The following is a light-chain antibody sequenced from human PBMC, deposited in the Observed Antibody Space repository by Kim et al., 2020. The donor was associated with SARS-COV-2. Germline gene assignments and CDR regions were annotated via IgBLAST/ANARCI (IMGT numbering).Light chain of an antibody. CDR2: EVN. V-gene: IGLV2-8*01. CDR3: SSYAGTDSPYF. Sequence: VTISCTRNSSGVGYYDYVAWYQQHPGKDPKVIIYEVNKRASGVPDRFSGSKSGNTASLTVYGRQAEDEAEDYCSSYAGTDSPYFFGSGTKVTVL. J-gene: IGLJ1*01. CDR1: SSGVGYYDY.